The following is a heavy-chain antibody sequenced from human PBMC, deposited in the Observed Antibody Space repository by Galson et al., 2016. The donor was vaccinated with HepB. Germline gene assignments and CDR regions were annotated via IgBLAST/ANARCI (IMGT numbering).Heavy chain of an antibody. J-gene: IGHJ4*02. V-gene: IGHV3-48*01. Sequence: SLRLSCAASGFTFSGYSMNWVRQAPGKGLEWISYIGVSDSRMYYADSVKGRITISRDNAKNSLNLQMHSLRAEDTAVYYCARDKEDILTGYYDFWGQGTLVTVSS. D-gene: IGHD3-9*01. CDR2: IGVSDSRM. CDR1: GFTFSGYS. CDR3: ARDKEDILTGYYDF.